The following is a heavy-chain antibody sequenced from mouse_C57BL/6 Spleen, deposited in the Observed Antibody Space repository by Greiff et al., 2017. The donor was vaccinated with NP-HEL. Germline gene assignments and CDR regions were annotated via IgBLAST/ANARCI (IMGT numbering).Heavy chain of an antibody. CDR3: ASRGSHYFDY. CDR1: GYTFTSYT. CDR2: INPSSGYT. Sequence: LVESGAELARPGASVKMSCKASGYTFTSYTMHWVKQRPGQGLEWIGYINPSSGYTKYNQKFKDKATLTADKSSSTAYMQLSSLTSEDSAVYYCASRGSHYFDYWGQGTTLTVSS. D-gene: IGHD3-1*01. J-gene: IGHJ2*01. V-gene: IGHV1-4*01.